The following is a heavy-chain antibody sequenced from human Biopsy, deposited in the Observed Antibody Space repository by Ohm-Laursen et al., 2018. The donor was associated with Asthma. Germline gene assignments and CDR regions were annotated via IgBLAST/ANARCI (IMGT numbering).Heavy chain of an antibody. J-gene: IGHJ4*02. D-gene: IGHD3-16*01. CDR1: GGSISSSSYY. V-gene: IGHV4-39*01. CDR2: IYYSGNT. CDR3: ANTIGGVAADY. Sequence: SQTLSLTCTVSGGSISSSSYYWGWIRQPPGKGLEWIGSIYYSGNTYYNPSLKSRVTISVDTSKNQFSLKLSSVTATDTAVYYCANTIGGVAADYWGQGTLVTVSS.